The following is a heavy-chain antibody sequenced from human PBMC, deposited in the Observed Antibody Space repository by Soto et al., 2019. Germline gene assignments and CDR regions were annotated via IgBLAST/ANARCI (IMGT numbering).Heavy chain of an antibody. CDR2: ISYDGSNK. D-gene: IGHD2-15*01. CDR1: GFTFSSYG. V-gene: IGHV3-30*18. Sequence: LRLSCAASGFTFSSYGIHWVRQAPGKGLEWVAVISYDGSNKYYADSVKGRFTISRDNSKNTLYLQMNSLRAEDTAVYYCAKGDCSGGSCYGDEMGAFDYWGQGTLVTVSS. J-gene: IGHJ4*02. CDR3: AKGDCSGGSCYGDEMGAFDY.